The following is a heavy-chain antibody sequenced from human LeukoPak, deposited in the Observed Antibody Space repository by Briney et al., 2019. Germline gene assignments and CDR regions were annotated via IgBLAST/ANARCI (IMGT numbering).Heavy chain of an antibody. CDR1: GFIFGDYA. D-gene: IGHD3-10*01. J-gene: IGHJ4*02. CDR2: IAFDDTDR. CDR3: TNSDYYGYY. V-gene: IGHV3-30*04. Sequence: GGSPRLSCAASGFIFGDYAMHWVRQAPGKGLEWVAAIAFDDTDRYYIDSVKGRFTISRDDSKNTLYLHMTSLRAEDTAVYYLTNSDYYGYYWGQGTLVTVSS.